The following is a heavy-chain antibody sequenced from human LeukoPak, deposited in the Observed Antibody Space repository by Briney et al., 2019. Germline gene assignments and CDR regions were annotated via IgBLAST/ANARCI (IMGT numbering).Heavy chain of an antibody. CDR1: GFIFSNFW. Sequence: PGGSLRLSCAASGFIFSNFWMGWARQGPGKGLQWVASINRDGSEKHPVDSVKGRFTISRDNAKNTLYLQMNSLRAEDTAVYYCAKAPKGPGLRHFDYWGQGTLVTVSS. CDR2: INRDGSEK. J-gene: IGHJ4*02. CDR3: AKAPKGPGLRHFDY. V-gene: IGHV3-7*03.